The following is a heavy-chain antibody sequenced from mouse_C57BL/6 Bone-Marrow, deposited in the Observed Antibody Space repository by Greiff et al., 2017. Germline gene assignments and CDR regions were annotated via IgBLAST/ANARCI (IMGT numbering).Heavy chain of an antibody. CDR1: GFTFSSYA. V-gene: IGHV5-4*01. Sequence: EVQGVESGGGLVKPGGSLKLSCAASGFTFSSYAMSWVRQTPEKRLAWVATISDGGSYTYYPDNVKGRFTISRDNAKNNLYLQMSHLKSEDTAMYYCARGVTTVDYFDYWGQGTTLTVSS. CDR2: ISDGGSYT. CDR3: ARGVTTVDYFDY. D-gene: IGHD1-1*01. J-gene: IGHJ2*01.